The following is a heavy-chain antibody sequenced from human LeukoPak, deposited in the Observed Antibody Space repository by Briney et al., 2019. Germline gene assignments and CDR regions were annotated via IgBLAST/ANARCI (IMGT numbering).Heavy chain of an antibody. Sequence: PGGSLRLSCAASGFTFSGSAMHWVRQASGKGLEWVGRIRSKANSYATAYAASVKGRFTISRDDSKNTAYLQMNSLKTEDTAVYYCTRAYNWNYPYDYWGQGTLVTVSS. CDR3: TRAYNWNYPYDY. CDR1: GFTFSGSA. J-gene: IGHJ4*02. D-gene: IGHD1-7*01. V-gene: IGHV3-73*01. CDR2: IRSKANSYAT.